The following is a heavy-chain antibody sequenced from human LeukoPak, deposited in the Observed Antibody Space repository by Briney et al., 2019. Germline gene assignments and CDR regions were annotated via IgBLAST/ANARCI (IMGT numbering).Heavy chain of an antibody. CDR1: GGSLTSYF. J-gene: IGHJ3*02. CDR2: IGPSGST. D-gene: IGHD3-3*01. Sequence: PSETLSLNCSVSGGSLTSYFWSWIRQPPGKGLEWIACIGPSGSTTFNPSLKSRLTMSLDTSKSQFSLILTSVTAADTAVYFCARHQTGFSYPLDIWGLGTTVTVSS. CDR3: ARHQTGFSYPLDI. V-gene: IGHV4-4*09.